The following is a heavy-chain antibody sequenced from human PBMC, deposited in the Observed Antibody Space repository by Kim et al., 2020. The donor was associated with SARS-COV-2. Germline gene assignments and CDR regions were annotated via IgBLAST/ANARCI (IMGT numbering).Heavy chain of an antibody. J-gene: IGHJ4*02. CDR3: VAGCSSDWFRY. V-gene: IGHV3-48*03. CDR1: GFTFSYCN. D-gene: IGHD6-19*01. Sequence: GGSLRLSCAASGFTFSYCNMNWVRQAPGKGLEWISYISSGGSPIFYADSLKGRFTISRDNAKNSLYLEINSLRVEDTAVYYCVAGCSSDWFRYWGRGTLVTVSS. CDR2: ISSGGSPI.